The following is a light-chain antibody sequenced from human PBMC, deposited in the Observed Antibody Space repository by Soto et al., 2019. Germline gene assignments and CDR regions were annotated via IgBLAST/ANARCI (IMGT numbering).Light chain of an antibody. J-gene: IGKJ5*01. CDR3: QQYGSSPPVT. CDR1: QSVSSTY. V-gene: IGKV3-20*01. Sequence: EIVLTQSPGTLSLSPGERATLSCRASQSVSSTYLAWYQQRPGQAPRLLIYGASVRATGIPYRFSGSGSGTDFTLTISRLEPEDFAVYYCQQYGSSPPVTFGQGTRLEIK. CDR2: GAS.